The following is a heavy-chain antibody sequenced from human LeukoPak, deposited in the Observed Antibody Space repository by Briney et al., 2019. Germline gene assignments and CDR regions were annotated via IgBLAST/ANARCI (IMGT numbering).Heavy chain of an antibody. CDR1: GGSISSDSYY. CDR2: IYYSGGT. D-gene: IGHD3-9*01. Sequence: SETLSLTCTASGGSISSDSYYWGWIRQTPGKGLEWIGSIYYSGGTYYNPSLKSRVTISLDMSKNQLSLKLTSVTAADTAVYYCARATGRAERYFDWLSTRLQDCYMDVWGKGTTVTVSS. V-gene: IGHV4-39*07. CDR3: ARATGRAERYFDWLSTRLQDCYMDV. J-gene: IGHJ6*03.